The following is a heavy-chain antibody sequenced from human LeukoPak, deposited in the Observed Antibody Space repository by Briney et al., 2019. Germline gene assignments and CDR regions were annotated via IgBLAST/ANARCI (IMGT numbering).Heavy chain of an antibody. J-gene: IGHJ5*02. CDR3: ARGVTKYYVWGSYRHPYSWFDP. CDR2: INHSGST. D-gene: IGHD3-16*02. CDR1: GGSFSGYY. Sequence: PSETLSLTCAVYGGSFSGYYWSWIRQPPGKGLEWIGEINHSGSTNYNPSLKSRVTISVDTSKNQFSLKLSSVTAADTAVYYCARGVTKYYVWGSYRHPYSWFDPWGQGTLVTVSS. V-gene: IGHV4-34*01.